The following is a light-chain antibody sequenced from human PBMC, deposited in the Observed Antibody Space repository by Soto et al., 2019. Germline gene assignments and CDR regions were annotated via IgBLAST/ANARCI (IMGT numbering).Light chain of an antibody. CDR3: NSYTSASFYV. Sequence: VLAQPASVSGSPGQSITISCTGTTSDIAGYNYVSWYQQHPGKAPKLLIYEVTSRASGVSHRFSGSKSGNTASLTISGLQAEDEAEYYCNSYTSASFYVFGTGTKVTVL. V-gene: IGLV2-14*01. J-gene: IGLJ1*01. CDR2: EVT. CDR1: TSDIAGYNY.